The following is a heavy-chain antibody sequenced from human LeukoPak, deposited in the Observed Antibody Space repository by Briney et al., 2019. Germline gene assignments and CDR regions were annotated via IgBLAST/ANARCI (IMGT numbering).Heavy chain of an antibody. CDR3: ARGVGAAAGLPPFDY. CDR1: GGSFSGYY. D-gene: IGHD6-13*01. CDR2: IKHSGST. Sequence: SETLSLTCAVYGGSFSGYYWSWIRQPPGKGLEWIGEIKHSGSTNYNPSLKSRVTISVDTSKKQFSLKLSSVTAADTAVYYCARGVGAAAGLPPFDYWGQGTTATVSS. J-gene: IGHJ4*03. V-gene: IGHV4-34*01.